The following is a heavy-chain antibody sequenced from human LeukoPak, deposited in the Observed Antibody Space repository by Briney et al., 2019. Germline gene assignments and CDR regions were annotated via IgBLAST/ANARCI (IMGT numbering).Heavy chain of an antibody. CDR2: IIPIFGTA. Sequence: SVKVSCKASGGTFSSYAISWVRQAPGQGLEWMGGIIPIFGTANYAQKFQGRVTITADESTSTAYMELSSLRSEDTAVYYCARTYYYDSSGYSYYFDYWGQGTLVTVSS. CDR1: GGTFSSYA. V-gene: IGHV1-69*13. CDR3: ARTYYYDSSGYSYYFDY. D-gene: IGHD3-22*01. J-gene: IGHJ4*02.